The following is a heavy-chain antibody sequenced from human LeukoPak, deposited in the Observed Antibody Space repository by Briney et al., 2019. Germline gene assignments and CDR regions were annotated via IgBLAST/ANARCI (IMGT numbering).Heavy chain of an antibody. D-gene: IGHD3-10*01. J-gene: IGHJ4*02. CDR1: GFTFSSYW. CDR2: ARDKPNGYTT. CDR3: ARVGGTVIRGIIVTRLDY. V-gene: IGHV3-72*01. Sequence: PGGSLRLSCAASGFTFSSYWMTWIRQAPGKGLEWVGRARDKPNGYTTEYAASVKGRFTISRDESRKSVYLQMSSLKTEDTAVYYCARVGGTVIRGIIVTRLDYWGQGTLVTVSS.